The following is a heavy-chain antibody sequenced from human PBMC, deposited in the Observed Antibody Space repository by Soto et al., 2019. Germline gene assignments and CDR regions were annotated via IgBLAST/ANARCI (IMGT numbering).Heavy chain of an antibody. J-gene: IGHJ6*02. CDR1: GYTFTSYD. CDR3: AREWSAAGNFYGMDA. Sequence: QVQLVQSGAEVKKPGASVQVSCKTSGYTFTSYDVNWVRQAPGQGLAWVGWMNTNSDDTRSAQKFRGRITLTRDKSIRAVQMKLSNRRPADSAVYYCAREWSAAGNFYGMDAWGQGTTVALSS. V-gene: IGHV1-8*01. D-gene: IGHD6-13*01. CDR2: MNTNSDDT.